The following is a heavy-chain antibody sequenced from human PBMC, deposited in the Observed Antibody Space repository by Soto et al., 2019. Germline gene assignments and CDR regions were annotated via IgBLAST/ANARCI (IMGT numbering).Heavy chain of an antibody. CDR3: AAIADFWSGYYSFEY. D-gene: IGHD3-3*01. CDR2: IVVGSGNT. V-gene: IGHV1-58*01. Sequence: QMQLMQSGPEVKKPGTSVKVSCKASGFTFSKSAVQWVRQARGQRLEWIGWIVVGSGNTNYEQKFQDRLTITRDMSTSTSYMELVSLRSEDTAVYYCAAIADFWSGYYSFEYWGRGTLVTVSS. CDR1: GFTFSKSA. J-gene: IGHJ4*02.